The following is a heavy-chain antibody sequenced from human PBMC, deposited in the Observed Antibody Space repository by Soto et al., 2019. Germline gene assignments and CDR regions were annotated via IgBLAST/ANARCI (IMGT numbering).Heavy chain of an antibody. CDR2: INPSGGST. D-gene: IGHD3-3*01. Sequence: EASVKVSCKASGYTFTSYYMHWVRQAPGQGLEWMGIINPSGGSTSYAQKFQGRVTMTRDTSTSTVYMELSSLRSEDTAVYYCARVGDHYDFWSGYYKEGAFDIWGQGTMVTVSS. CDR1: GYTFTSYY. V-gene: IGHV1-46*03. CDR3: ARVGDHYDFWSGYYKEGAFDI. J-gene: IGHJ3*02.